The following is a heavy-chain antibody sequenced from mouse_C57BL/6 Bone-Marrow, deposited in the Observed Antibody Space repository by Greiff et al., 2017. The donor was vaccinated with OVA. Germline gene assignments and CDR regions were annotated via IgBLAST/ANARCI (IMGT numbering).Heavy chain of an antibody. J-gene: IGHJ2*01. CDR1: GYTFTSYW. V-gene: IGHV1-59*01. D-gene: IGHD2-5*01. CDR3: HSNYFDY. Sequence: QVQLQQPGAELVRPGTSVKLSCKASGYTFTSYWMHWVKQRPGQGLEWIGVIDPSDSYTTYNQKFKGKATLTVDTSSSTAYMQLSSLTSEDSAVYYCHSNYFDYWGQGTTLTFSS. CDR2: IDPSDSYT.